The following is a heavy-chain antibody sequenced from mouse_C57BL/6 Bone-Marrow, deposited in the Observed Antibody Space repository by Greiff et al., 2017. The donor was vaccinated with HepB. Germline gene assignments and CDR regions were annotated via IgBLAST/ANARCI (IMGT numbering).Heavy chain of an antibody. CDR3: ARSGGSSPFDY. CDR2: IYPGSGNT. J-gene: IGHJ2*01. CDR1: GYTFTDYY. V-gene: IGHV1-76*01. D-gene: IGHD1-1*01. Sequence: LQESGAELVRPGASVKLSCKASGYTFTDYYINWVKQRPGQGLEWIARIYPGSGNTYYNEKFKGKATLTAEKSSSTAYMQLSSLTSEDSAVYFCARSGGSSPFDYWGQGTTLTVSS.